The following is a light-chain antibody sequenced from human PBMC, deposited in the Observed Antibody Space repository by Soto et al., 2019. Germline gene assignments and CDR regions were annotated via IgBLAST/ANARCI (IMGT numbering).Light chain of an antibody. J-gene: IGKJ2*01. CDR2: GAS. CDR1: QSVSSNY. V-gene: IGKV3-20*01. Sequence: EIVLTQSPGTLSLSPGERATLSCRASQSVSSNYLIWYQQKPGQAPRLLIYGASSRATGIPDRFSGSGSGTDFTLTISRLEPEDFAVYYCQQYGSSPYTLGQGTKLEIK. CDR3: QQYGSSPYT.